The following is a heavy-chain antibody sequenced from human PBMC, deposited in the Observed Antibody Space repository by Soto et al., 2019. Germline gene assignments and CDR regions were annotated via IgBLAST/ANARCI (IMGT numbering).Heavy chain of an antibody. D-gene: IGHD2-15*01. CDR3: AAGVGFRSGSKCYSEKNYYSGMDV. Sequence: SVKVYCKASGFTFSITGVHWVRQARGQRLEWIGWVAIGSGYTDYAQKFHERVTISRDVSTTTSFMELSTLRSEDTAEYYCAAGVGFRSGSKCYSEKNYYSGMDVWGQGTTVTVSS. CDR1: GFTFSITG. V-gene: IGHV1-58*01. CDR2: VAIGSGYT. J-gene: IGHJ6*02.